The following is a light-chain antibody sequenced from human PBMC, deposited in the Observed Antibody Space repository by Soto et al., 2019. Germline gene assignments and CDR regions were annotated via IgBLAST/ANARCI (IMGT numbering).Light chain of an antibody. Sequence: QSALTQPASVSGSPGQSITISCSGTSSDVGGYIYVSWYQQQPGKAPKLIIYEISNRPSGVSNRFSGSKSGNTASLTISGLQAEDEGDYYCSSYTSSDTPYVLFGGGTQLTVL. CDR1: SSDVGGYIY. CDR3: SSYTSSDTPYVL. V-gene: IGLV2-14*01. CDR2: EIS. J-gene: IGLJ2*01.